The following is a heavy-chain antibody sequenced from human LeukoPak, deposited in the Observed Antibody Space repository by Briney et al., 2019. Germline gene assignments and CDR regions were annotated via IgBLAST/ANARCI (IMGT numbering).Heavy chain of an antibody. V-gene: IGHV4-31*03. CDR3: ARDRGSSRAYFDY. CDR2: VSFSGNT. Sequence: PSETLSLTCSISGGSINIGGFYSSWIRQLPGTYLECIGYVSFSGNTYYCPSLKGRVTIAIDSSKNQFSLRLSSVTAADTAVYYCARDRGSSRAYFDYWGQGSLVTVSS. CDR1: GGSINIGGFY. D-gene: IGHD6-6*01. J-gene: IGHJ4*02.